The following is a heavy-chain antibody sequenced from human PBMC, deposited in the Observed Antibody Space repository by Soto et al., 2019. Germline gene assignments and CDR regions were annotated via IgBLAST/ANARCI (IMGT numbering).Heavy chain of an antibody. J-gene: IGHJ5*02. CDR2: IHHSGST. D-gene: IGHD2-2*01. CDR1: GGSISSSNW. CDR3: ARVRQGCSSTSCYFDP. Sequence: LSLTFAVSGGSISSSNWWNWVRQPPGKGLEWIGEIHHSGSTNYNPSLKSRVTISVDKSKNQFSLKLNSVTAADTDVYYCARVRQGCSSTSCYFDPWGQGTLVTVSS. V-gene: IGHV4-4*02.